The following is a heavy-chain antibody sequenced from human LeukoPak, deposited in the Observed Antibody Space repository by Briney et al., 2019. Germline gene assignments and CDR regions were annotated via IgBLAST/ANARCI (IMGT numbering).Heavy chain of an antibody. CDR1: GGTFSSYA. CDR3: ARAIAAAGYFDY. J-gene: IGHJ4*02. Sequence: SVKVSCKXSGGTFSSYAISWVRQAPGQGLEWMGRIISIFGTANYAQKFQGRVTITTDESTSTAYMELSSLRSEDTAVYYCARAIAAAGYFDYWGQGTLVTVSS. V-gene: IGHV1-69*05. D-gene: IGHD6-13*01. CDR2: IISIFGTA.